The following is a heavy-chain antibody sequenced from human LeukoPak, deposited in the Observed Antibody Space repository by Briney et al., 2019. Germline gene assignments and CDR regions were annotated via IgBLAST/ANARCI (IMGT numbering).Heavy chain of an antibody. Sequence: SPGGSLRLSCAASGFTFDDYGMSWVRQAPGKGLEWVSGINWNGGSTGYADSVKGRFTISRDNAKNSLYLQMNSLRAEDTAVYYCARSPGIVGATVPVDYWGQGTLVTVSS. J-gene: IGHJ4*02. D-gene: IGHD1-26*01. CDR2: INWNGGST. V-gene: IGHV3-20*04. CDR3: ARSPGIVGATVPVDY. CDR1: GFTFDDYG.